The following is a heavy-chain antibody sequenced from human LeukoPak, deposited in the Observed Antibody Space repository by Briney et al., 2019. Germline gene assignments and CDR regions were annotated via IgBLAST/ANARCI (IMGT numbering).Heavy chain of an antibody. V-gene: IGHV3-49*04. CDR3: AREGAGEADYYDSTGYLVS. D-gene: IGHD3-22*01. CDR2: IRSEPYGGTT. CDR1: GFTFADHT. Sequence: GGSLRLSCTASGFTFADHTLSWVRQAPGKGLEWVGFIRSEPYGGTTEYAASVKGRFTISRDDSKSIAYLQMSSLKTEDTAVYYCAREGAGEADYYDSTGYLVSWGQGTLVTVSS. J-gene: IGHJ4*02.